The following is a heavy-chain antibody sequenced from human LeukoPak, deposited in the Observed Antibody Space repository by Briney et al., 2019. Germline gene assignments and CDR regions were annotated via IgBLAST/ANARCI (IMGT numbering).Heavy chain of an antibody. Sequence: GASVKVSCKASGYTFTSYGISWVRQAPGQGLEGMGWISAYNGNTNYAQKLQGRVTMTTDTSTSTAYMELSSLRSEDTAVYYCATASHSSSRVLRYYYYMDVWGKGTTVTVSS. CDR3: ATASHSSSRVLRYYYYMDV. D-gene: IGHD6-13*01. CDR1: GYTFTSYG. CDR2: ISAYNGNT. V-gene: IGHV1-18*01. J-gene: IGHJ6*03.